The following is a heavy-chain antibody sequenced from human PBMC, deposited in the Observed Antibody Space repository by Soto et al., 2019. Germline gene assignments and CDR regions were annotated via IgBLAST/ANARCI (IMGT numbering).Heavy chain of an antibody. V-gene: IGHV4-31*03. Sequence: SETLSLTCTVSGGSISSGGYYWSWIRQHPGKGLEWIGYIYYSGSTYYNPSLKSRVTISVDTSKNQFSLKLSSVTAADTAVYYCARDDKFGGLAFDIWGQGTMVTVSS. CDR3: ARDDKFGGLAFDI. D-gene: IGHD3-10*01. CDR1: GGSISSGGYY. J-gene: IGHJ3*02. CDR2: IYYSGST.